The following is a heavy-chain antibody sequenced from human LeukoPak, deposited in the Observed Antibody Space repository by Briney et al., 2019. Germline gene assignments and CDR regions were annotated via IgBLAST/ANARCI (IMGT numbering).Heavy chain of an antibody. J-gene: IGHJ4*02. CDR2: ISSSSSYT. CDR1: GFTFSDYY. V-gene: IGHV3-11*03. Sequence: GGSLRLSCAASGFTFSDYYMNWIRQAPGKGLEWVSYISSSSSYTNYAASVKGRFTISRDNAKKSLYLQMNSLRAEDTAVYYCARSEYFFDYWGQGTLVTVSS. CDR3: ARSEYFFDY.